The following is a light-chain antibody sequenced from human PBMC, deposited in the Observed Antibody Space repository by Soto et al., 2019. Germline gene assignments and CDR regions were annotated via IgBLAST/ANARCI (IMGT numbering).Light chain of an antibody. CDR1: QGISNW. CDR2: ATS. V-gene: IGKV1-12*01. Sequence: DIQMTQSPSSVSASVGDRVTITCRASQGISNWLAWYQQKAGKAPKLLIYATSTLQSGVPSRFRGSGSGTEFTLTISSLQPDDVASYYCQQANSFPNTFGQGTKLEIK. CDR3: QQANSFPNT. J-gene: IGKJ2*01.